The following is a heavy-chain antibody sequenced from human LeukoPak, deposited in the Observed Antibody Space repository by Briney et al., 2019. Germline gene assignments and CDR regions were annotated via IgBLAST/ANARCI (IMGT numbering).Heavy chain of an antibody. D-gene: IGHD1-26*01. J-gene: IGHJ5*02. CDR1: GGSISSGSYY. V-gene: IGHV4-61*02. Sequence: PSQTLSLTCTVSGGSISSGSYYWSWIRQPAGKGLEWIGRIYTSGSTNYNPSLKSRVTISVDTSKNQFSLKLSSVTDADTAVYYCAREVGVTWFDPWGQGTLVTVSS. CDR2: IYTSGST. CDR3: AREVGVTWFDP.